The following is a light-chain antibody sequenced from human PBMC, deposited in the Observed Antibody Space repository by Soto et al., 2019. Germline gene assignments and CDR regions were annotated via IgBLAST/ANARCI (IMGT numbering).Light chain of an antibody. Sequence: EIVLTQSPATLSLSPGERATLSCRASQSVSNNLAWYQQKPGQAPRLLIYGASSRATGIPDRFSGSGSGTDFTLTISSLEPDDFAVYYCQQRADWPITFGQGTRLEIK. V-gene: IGKV3-11*01. CDR3: QQRADWPIT. CDR2: GAS. CDR1: QSVSNN. J-gene: IGKJ5*01.